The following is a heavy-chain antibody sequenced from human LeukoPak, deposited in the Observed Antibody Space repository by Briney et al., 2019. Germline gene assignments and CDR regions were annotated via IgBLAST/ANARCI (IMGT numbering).Heavy chain of an antibody. D-gene: IGHD6-19*01. CDR3: ARHAAVEGSSGWSPLWWFDP. CDR1: GGSIRSYY. Sequence: SETLSLTCTVSGGSIRSYYWSWIRQPPGKGLEWIGYIHHSGSTKHNPYLKSRVTISVDTSKSPFSLKLSSVTAADTAVYYCARHAAVEGSSGWSPLWWFDPWGQGTLVTVSS. J-gene: IGHJ5*02. CDR2: IHHSGST. V-gene: IGHV4-59*08.